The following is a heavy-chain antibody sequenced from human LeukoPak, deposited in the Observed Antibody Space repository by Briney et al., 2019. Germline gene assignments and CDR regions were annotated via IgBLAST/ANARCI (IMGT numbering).Heavy chain of an antibody. CDR2: IYYSGST. Sequence: SETLSLTCTVSGGSISSSSYYWGWIRQPPGKGLEWIGSIYYSGSTYYNPSLKSRVTMSVDTSKNQFSLNLRSVTAADTAIYYCARSGGDRNDGFDIWGPGTMVTVSS. J-gene: IGHJ3*02. V-gene: IGHV4-39*01. CDR3: ARSGGDRNDGFDI. D-gene: IGHD3-16*01. CDR1: GGSISSSSYY.